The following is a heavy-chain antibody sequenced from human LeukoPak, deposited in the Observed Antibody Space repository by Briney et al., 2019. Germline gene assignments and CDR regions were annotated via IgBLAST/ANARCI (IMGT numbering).Heavy chain of an antibody. V-gene: IGHV3-73*01. CDR2: IRSKANSYAT. J-gene: IGHJ4*02. Sequence: GGSLRLSCAASGFTFSGSAMHWVRQASGKGLEWVGRIRSKANSYATAYAASVKGRFTISRDDSKNTAYPQMNSLKTEDTAVYCCTRRVYGSGSYYIDYWGQGTLVTVSS. CDR1: GFTFSGSA. D-gene: IGHD3-10*01. CDR3: TRRVYGSGSYYIDY.